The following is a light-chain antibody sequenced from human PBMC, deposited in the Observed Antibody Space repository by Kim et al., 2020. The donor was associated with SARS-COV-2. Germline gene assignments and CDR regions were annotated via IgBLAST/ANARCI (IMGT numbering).Light chain of an antibody. V-gene: IGKV3-20*01. CDR1: QTVRSAV. Sequence: SATLSCRANQTVRSAVLASYQQKPGQAPRLLIHTPSDRATGIPDRFSGSGSGTGFTLTISRLEPEDFGVYYCQQYATSPLTFGGGTKVDIK. CDR2: TPS. J-gene: IGKJ4*01. CDR3: QQYATSPLT.